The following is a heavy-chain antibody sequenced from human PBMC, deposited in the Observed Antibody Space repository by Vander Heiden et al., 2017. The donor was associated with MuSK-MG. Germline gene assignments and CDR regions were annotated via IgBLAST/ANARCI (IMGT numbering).Heavy chain of an antibody. D-gene: IGHD1-26*01. CDR3: ARSGTYSLGDY. CDR1: GFTFSSYA. Sequence: EVQLLESGGGLVQPGGSLRRSCAASGFTFSSYAMNWVRQAPGKGLEWVSTISDSGGSTYYADSVKGRFTISRDNSKNTVYLQMNSLRAEDTAVYYCARSGTYSLGDYWGQGTLVTVSS. V-gene: IGHV3-23*01. CDR2: ISDSGGST. J-gene: IGHJ4*02.